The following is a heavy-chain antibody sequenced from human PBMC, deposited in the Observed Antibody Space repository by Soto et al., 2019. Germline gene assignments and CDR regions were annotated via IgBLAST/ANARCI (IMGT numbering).Heavy chain of an antibody. D-gene: IGHD4-17*01. CDR3: ARAFGDYA. Sequence: SETLSLTCTVSGGSISSYYWSWIRQPPGKGLEWIGYIYYSGSTNYNPSLKSRVTISVDTSTNQFSLKLSSVTAADTAVYSGARAFGDYAWGQGTRVTVAS. J-gene: IGHJ4*02. V-gene: IGHV4-59*01. CDR1: GGSISSYY. CDR2: IYYSGST.